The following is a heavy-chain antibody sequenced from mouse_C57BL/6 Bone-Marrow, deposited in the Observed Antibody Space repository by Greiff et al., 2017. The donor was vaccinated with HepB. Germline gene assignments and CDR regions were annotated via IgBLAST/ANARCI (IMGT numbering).Heavy chain of an antibody. CDR3: AEDWEAWGLFAY. V-gene: IGHV1-82*01. J-gene: IGHJ3*01. CDR2: IYPGDGDT. Sequence: QVQLQQSGPELVKPGASVKISCKASGYAFSSSWMNWVKQRPGKGLEWIGRIYPGDGDTNYNGKFKGKATLTADKSSSTAYMQLSSLTSEDSAVYFCAEDWEAWGLFAYWGQGTLVTVSA. D-gene: IGHD4-1*01. CDR1: GYAFSSSW.